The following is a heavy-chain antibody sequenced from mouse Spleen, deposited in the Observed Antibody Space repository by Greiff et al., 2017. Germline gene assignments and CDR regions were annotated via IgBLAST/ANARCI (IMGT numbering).Heavy chain of an antibody. D-gene: IGHD3-3*01. J-gene: IGHJ4*01. CDR1: GYTFTDYY. CDR2: INPNNGGT. V-gene: IGHV1-26*01. Sequence: VQLQQSGPELVKPGASVKISCKASGYTFTDYYMNWVKQSHGKSLEWIGDINPNNGGTSYNQKFKGKATLTVDKSSSTAYMELRSLTSEDSAVYYCARSVQGPMDYWGQGTSVTVSS. CDR3: ARSVQGPMDY.